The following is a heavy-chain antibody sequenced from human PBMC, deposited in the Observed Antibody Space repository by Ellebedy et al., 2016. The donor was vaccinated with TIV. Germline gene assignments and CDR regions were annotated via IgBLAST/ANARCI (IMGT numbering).Heavy chain of an antibody. CDR1: GFTFSSYD. V-gene: IGHV3-13*01. Sequence: PGGSLRLSCAASGFTFSSYDIHWVRQYTGKGLEWVSAIGTAGDTYYADSVRGRFTSSRENAKNSLYLQMNSLRAGDTAVYYCARARMIRGVPQFDNWGQGTLVTVSS. J-gene: IGHJ4*02. CDR3: ARARMIRGVPQFDN. D-gene: IGHD3-10*01. CDR2: IGTAGDT.